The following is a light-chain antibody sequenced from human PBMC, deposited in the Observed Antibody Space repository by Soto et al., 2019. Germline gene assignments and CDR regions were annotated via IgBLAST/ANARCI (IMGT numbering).Light chain of an antibody. V-gene: IGLV1-40*01. J-gene: IGLJ2*01. CDR2: GNS. CDR1: SSNIGGGYD. Sequence: QSVLTQPPSVSGAPGQRVTISCTGSSSNIGGGYDVHWYQQLPGTAPKLLIYGNSNRPSGVPDRFSGSKSGTSASLAITGLQAEDEADYDCQSYDSSLSGVVFGGGTKLTVL. CDR3: QSYDSSLSGVV.